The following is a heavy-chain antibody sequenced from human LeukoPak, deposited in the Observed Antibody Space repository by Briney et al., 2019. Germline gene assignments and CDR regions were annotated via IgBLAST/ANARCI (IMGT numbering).Heavy chain of an antibody. V-gene: IGHV3-9*01. CDR1: GFTFDDYA. CDR3: AKGHGYSYGSPDY. D-gene: IGHD5-18*01. CDR2: ISWNSGSI. J-gene: IGHJ4*02. Sequence: GGSLTLSCAASGFTFDDYAMHWVRQAPGKGLEWVSGISWNSGSIGYADSVEGRFTISRDNAKNSLYLQMNSLRAEDTALYYCAKGHGYSYGSPDYWGQGTLVTVSS.